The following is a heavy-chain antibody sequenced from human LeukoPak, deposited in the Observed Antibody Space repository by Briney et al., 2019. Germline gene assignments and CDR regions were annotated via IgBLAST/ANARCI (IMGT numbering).Heavy chain of an antibody. CDR2: YIPMFETA. V-gene: IGHV1-69*01. CDR1: GGTFSRYA. CDR3: AGASSKWELSF. Sequence: SVKVSCKASGGTFSRYAISWVRQAPGQGLEWMGGYIPMFETANYAQNFQNRVTITADESTSTFSMEVSSLRPEDTAVYFCAGASSKWELSFWGQGTLVTVPS. J-gene: IGHJ4*02. D-gene: IGHD1-26*01.